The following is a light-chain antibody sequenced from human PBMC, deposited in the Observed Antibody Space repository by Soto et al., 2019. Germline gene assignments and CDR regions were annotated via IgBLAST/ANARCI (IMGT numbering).Light chain of an antibody. CDR3: TSYGGSNNVI. CDR2: DVT. CDR1: SSDVGGYDY. V-gene: IGLV2-8*01. J-gene: IGLJ2*01. Sequence: QSVLTQPPSASGSPGQSVTISCTGTSSDVGGYDYVSWYRQHPGKAPKLMIYDVTKRPSGVPDRFSGSRSGSTASLTVSGLQAEDEADYYCTSYGGSNNVIFGGGTKLTVL.